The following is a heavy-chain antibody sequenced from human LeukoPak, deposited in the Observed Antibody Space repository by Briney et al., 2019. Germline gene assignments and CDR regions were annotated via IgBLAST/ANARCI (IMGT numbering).Heavy chain of an antibody. J-gene: IGHJ4*02. CDR1: GFTFDDYS. D-gene: IGHD6-13*01. CDR3: AKDIDSSSWYYFDY. CDR2: ISWSSGSI. V-gene: IGHV3-9*01. Sequence: SLRLSCAASGFTFDDYSMHWVRQPPGEGLEWVSGISWSSGSIGYADSVKGRFTISRDNAKNSLYLQMNSLRAEDTALYYCAKDIDSSSWYYFDYWGQGTLVTVSS.